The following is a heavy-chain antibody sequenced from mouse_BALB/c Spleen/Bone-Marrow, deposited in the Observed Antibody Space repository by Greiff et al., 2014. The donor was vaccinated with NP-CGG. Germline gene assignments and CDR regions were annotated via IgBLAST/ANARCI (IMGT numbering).Heavy chain of an antibody. CDR2: IDPYYGDT. CDR3: ARKAYYTNWWYFDV. V-gene: IGHV1-39*01. D-gene: IGHD2-5*01. J-gene: IGHJ1*01. Sequence: EVQLQQSGPELEKPGASVKISCKASGYSFSGYNLNWVKQNSGQSLEWIGNIDPYYGDTTYNQKFKGKATLTVDRSSSTAYMQLKSLTPEDSAVYYCARKAYYTNWWYFDVWGAGTTVTVSS. CDR1: GYSFSGYN.